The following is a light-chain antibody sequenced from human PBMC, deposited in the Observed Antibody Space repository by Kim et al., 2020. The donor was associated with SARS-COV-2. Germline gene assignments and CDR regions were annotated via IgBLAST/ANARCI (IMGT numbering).Light chain of an antibody. J-gene: IGLJ2*01. CDR1: SSNIGAGYD. Sequence: SVLTQPSSVSGAPGQRVTISCTGNSSNIGAGYDVHWYQQLPGAAPKLLIYGHSNRPSGVPDRFSASKSGASVSLAITGLQAEDEAHYYCQSYDSSLRSPVVFGGGTQLTVL. CDR3: QSYDSSLRSPVV. V-gene: IGLV1-40*01. CDR2: GHS.